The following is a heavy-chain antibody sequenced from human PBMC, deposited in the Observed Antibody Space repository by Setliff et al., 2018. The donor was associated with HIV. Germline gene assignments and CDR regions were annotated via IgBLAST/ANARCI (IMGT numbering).Heavy chain of an antibody. CDR1: GGSLGNHY. CDR2: VYNTGHT. Sequence: SETLSLTCNVSGGSLGNHYWSWIRQPPGRGLEWLGYVYNTGHTSSNPSLESRFTMSLDTSKNQVSLKVKFVSAADTAIYYCSRGRTDTAMAHDYWGQGIPVTVSS. J-gene: IGHJ4*02. D-gene: IGHD5-18*01. CDR3: SRGRTDTAMAHDY. V-gene: IGHV4-59*11.